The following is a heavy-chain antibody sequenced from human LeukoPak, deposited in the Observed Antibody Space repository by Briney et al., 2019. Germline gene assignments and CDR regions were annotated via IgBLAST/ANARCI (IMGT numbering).Heavy chain of an antibody. J-gene: IGHJ5*02. CDR1: GFTFSDYY. V-gene: IGHV3-11*01. CDR3: AREGLDHNWFDP. Sequence: GGSLRLSCAASGFTFSDYYMSWIRQAPGKGLEWVSHISSGGRTINYADSVKGRFTISRDNAKNSLYLQMNSLRAEDTAVYYCAREGLDHNWFDPWGQGTLVTVSS. CDR2: ISSGGRTI.